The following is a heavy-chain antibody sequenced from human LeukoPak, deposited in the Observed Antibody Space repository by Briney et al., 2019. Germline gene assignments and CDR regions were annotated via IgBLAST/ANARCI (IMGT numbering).Heavy chain of an antibody. V-gene: IGHV3-23*01. CDR1: GFTFSSYA. J-gene: IGHJ4*02. CDR3: AKDPPEIY. CDR2: INDGGDYT. Sequence: GGSLRLSCAASGFTFSSYAMNWVRQAPGKGLEWVSAINDGGDYTYYADSVKGRFIISRDNSKNTLYLQMNSLRAEDTAVYYCAKDPPEIYWGQGTLVTVSS.